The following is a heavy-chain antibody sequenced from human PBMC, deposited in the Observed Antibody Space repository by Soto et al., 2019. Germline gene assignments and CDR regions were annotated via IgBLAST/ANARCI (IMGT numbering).Heavy chain of an antibody. CDR3: AKVRWELGGYFQH. CDR2: ISGSGGST. J-gene: IGHJ1*01. Sequence: EVQLLESGGGLVQPGGSLRLSCAASGFTFSSYAMSWVRQAPGKGLEWVSAISGSGGSTYYADSVKGRFTISRDNSKNTLYLQMNSLRAEDMAVYYCAKVRWELGGYFQHWGQGTLVTVSS. CDR1: GFTFSSYA. V-gene: IGHV3-23*01. D-gene: IGHD1-26*01.